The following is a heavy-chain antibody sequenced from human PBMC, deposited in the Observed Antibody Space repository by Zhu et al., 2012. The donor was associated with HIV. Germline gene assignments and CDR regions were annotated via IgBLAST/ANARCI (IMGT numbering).Heavy chain of an antibody. D-gene: IGHD3-16*01. CDR1: GASVSSGSYY. CDR3: ARDVRFRGDAFDY. Sequence: QVQLQESGPGLVKPSETLSLTCTVSGASVSSGSYYWSWIRQSPGKGLEWIGYVHYSGNTNYNPSLKSRVTMSLDTSNNQFSLRLSSVTPADTAVYYCARDVRFRGDAFDYLGPRDNGHRLL. CDR2: VHYSGNT. V-gene: IGHV4-61*01. J-gene: IGHJ3*02.